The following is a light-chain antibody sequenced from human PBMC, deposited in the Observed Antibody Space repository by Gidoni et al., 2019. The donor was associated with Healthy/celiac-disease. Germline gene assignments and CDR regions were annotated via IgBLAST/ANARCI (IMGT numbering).Light chain of an antibody. J-gene: IGKJ5*01. CDR2: EAS. V-gene: IGKV1-13*02. Sequence: AIPLTQSPSSLSASVGDRVTITCRASQGISSALAWYQQKPGKAPKLLIYEASSLESGVPSRFSGSGSGTDFTLTISSLQTEDFATYYCQQFNSYLITFXXXTRLEIK. CDR3: QQFNSYLIT. CDR1: QGISSA.